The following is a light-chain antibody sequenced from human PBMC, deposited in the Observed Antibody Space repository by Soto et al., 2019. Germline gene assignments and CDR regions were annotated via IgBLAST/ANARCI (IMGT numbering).Light chain of an antibody. CDR1: QSVSSNY. Sequence: EIVVTQSPGTLSLSPGDGAALSCRASQSVSSNYLAWYQQRPGQAPRLLIYAASNRAAGIPDRFSGSGSWTDFTPPISRLEPEDFAVYYCQQYGSSPATFGQGTKLEIK. CDR3: QQYGSSPAT. V-gene: IGKV3-20*01. J-gene: IGKJ2*01. CDR2: AAS.